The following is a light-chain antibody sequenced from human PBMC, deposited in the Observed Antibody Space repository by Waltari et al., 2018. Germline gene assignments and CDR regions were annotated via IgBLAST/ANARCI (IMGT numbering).Light chain of an antibody. J-gene: IGLJ2*01. CDR2: DVN. CDR1: SSDVGGHDY. V-gene: IGLV2-14*03. Sequence: QSALSQPASVSGSPGQSITISCTGASSDVGGHDYVYGYQQHPGKAPKLIIRDVNNRPSGVSNRFSGSKSGNTASLTISGLQAEDEADYYCSSYSTSSSLILFGEGTKVTVL. CDR3: SSYSTSSSLIL.